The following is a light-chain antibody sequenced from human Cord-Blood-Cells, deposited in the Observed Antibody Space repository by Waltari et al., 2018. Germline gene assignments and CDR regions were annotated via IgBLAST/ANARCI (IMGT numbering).Light chain of an antibody. J-gene: IGKJ1*01. Sequence: DIKMTQSPSTMSASVGDRVTITCRASKSISSWLAWYQQKPGKAPKLLIYKAASLESGGPSRCSGSGAATEFTLTISSLQPDDFATYYCQQYNSYSWTFGQGTKVEIK. CDR2: KAA. CDR3: QQYNSYSWT. V-gene: IGKV1-5*03. CDR1: KSISSW.